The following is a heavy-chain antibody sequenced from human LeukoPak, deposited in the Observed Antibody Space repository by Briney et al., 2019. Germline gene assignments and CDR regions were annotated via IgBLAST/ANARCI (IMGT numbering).Heavy chain of an antibody. Sequence: GGSLRLSCAASGFTFSSYEMNWVRQAPGKGLEWVSYISSSGSTIYYADSVKGRFTISRDNAKNTLYLQMNSLRAEDTAVYYCAKTRVARTAFDIWGQGTMVTVSS. CDR3: AKTRVARTAFDI. CDR2: ISSSGSTI. V-gene: IGHV3-48*03. D-gene: IGHD5-12*01. CDR1: GFTFSSYE. J-gene: IGHJ3*02.